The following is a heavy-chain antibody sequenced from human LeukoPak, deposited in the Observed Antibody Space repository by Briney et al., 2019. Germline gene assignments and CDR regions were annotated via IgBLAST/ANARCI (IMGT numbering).Heavy chain of an antibody. CDR1: GFTFSSYW. V-gene: IGHV3-74*01. CDR2: ISRDGSIT. J-gene: IGHJ5*02. D-gene: IGHD5-18*01. CDR3: ARDFYTYGSSWFDP. Sequence: PGRSLRLSCAASGFTFSSYWMHWIRQAPGKGLVWVSRISRDGSITGYADSVKGRFTISRDNAKNTLYLQMNSLRAEDTAVYYCARDFYTYGSSWFDPWGQGALVTVSS.